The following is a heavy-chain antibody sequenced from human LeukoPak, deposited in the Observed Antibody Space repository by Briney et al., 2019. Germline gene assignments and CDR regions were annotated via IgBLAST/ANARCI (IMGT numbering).Heavy chain of an antibody. J-gene: IGHJ5*02. Sequence: SETLSLTCTVSGGSISSSSYYWGWIRQPPGKGLEWIESIYYSGSTYYNPSLKSRVTISVDTSKNQFSLKLSSVTAADTAVYYCARGGNWFDPWGQGTLVTVSS. V-gene: IGHV4-39*01. CDR2: IYYSGST. CDR1: GGSISSSSYY. CDR3: ARGGNWFDP.